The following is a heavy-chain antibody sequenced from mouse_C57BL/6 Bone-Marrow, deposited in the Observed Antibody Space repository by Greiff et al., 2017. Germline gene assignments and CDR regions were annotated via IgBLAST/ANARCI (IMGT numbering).Heavy chain of an antibody. CDR1: GYTFTDYN. CDR2: INPNNGGT. CDR3: ARWGDGYYDAMDY. V-gene: IGHV1-22*01. Sequence: VQLQQSGPELVKPGPSVKMSCKASGYTFTDYNMHWVKQSHGKSLEWIGYINPNNGGTSYNQKFKGKAILTVNKYSGTAYMELRRRTSEDSAVYYCARWGDGYYDAMDYWGQGTSVTVSS. D-gene: IGHD2-3*01. J-gene: IGHJ4*01.